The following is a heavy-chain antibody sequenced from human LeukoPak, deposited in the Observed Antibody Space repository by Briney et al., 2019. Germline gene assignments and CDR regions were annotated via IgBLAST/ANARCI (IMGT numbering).Heavy chain of an antibody. Sequence: SETLSLICTVSGGSISSYYWSWIRQPPGKGLEWIGYIYYSGSTNYNPSLKSRVTISVDTSKNQFSLKLSSVTAADTAVYYCARVEQWLVGWFDPWGQGTLVTVSS. V-gene: IGHV4-59*01. J-gene: IGHJ5*02. D-gene: IGHD6-19*01. CDR1: GGSISSYY. CDR2: IYYSGST. CDR3: ARVEQWLVGWFDP.